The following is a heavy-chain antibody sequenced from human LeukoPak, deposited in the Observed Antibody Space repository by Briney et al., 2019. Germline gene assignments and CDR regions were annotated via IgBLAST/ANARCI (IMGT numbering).Heavy chain of an antibody. D-gene: IGHD1-26*01. CDR2: ISTTGTTI. CDR1: GFTFSSYE. J-gene: IGHJ5*02. V-gene: IGHV3-48*03. Sequence: GGSLRLSCAASGFTFSSYEMNWVRQAPGQGLVWVSYISTTGTTIHYADSVKGRFTISRDNAKKSLYLQMNSLRAEDTAVYYCARKLGSSNWFDPWGQGTLVIVSS. CDR3: ARKLGSSNWFDP.